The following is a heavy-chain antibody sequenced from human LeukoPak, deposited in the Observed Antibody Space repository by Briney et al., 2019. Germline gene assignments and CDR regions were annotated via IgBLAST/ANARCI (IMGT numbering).Heavy chain of an antibody. CDR2: INPNSGGT. Sequence: GASVKVSCKASGYTFTGYYTHWVRQAPGQGLEWMGWINPNSGGTNYAQKFQGRVTMTRDTSITTAYMELSRLSSDDTAVYYCARHPGKVTNDWYFDLWGRGTLVTVSS. V-gene: IGHV1-2*02. CDR3: ARHPGKVTNDWYFDL. D-gene: IGHD4-23*01. J-gene: IGHJ2*01. CDR1: GYTFTGYY.